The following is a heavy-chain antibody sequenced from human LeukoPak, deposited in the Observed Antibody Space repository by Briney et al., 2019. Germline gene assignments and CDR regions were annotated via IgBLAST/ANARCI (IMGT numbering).Heavy chain of an antibody. CDR2: ISYGGTTK. V-gene: IGHV3-30*04. CDR1: GFTFSSSD. D-gene: IGHD3-9*01. Sequence: AGGSLRLSCAASGFTFSSSDMHWVRQATGKGLEWVAVISYGGTTKIYAEFVKCRFTISRDNSKDTLYLQMNSLTTEDTAVYYCAKAESPDILSGYYRSYFDHWGQGTLVTVSS. J-gene: IGHJ4*02. CDR3: AKAESPDILSGYYRSYFDH.